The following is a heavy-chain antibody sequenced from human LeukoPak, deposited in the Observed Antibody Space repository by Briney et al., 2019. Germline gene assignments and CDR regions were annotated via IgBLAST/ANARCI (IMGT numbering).Heavy chain of an antibody. CDR2: ISSSSSTI. CDR1: GFTFSSYS. V-gene: IGHV3-48*04. D-gene: IGHD3-22*01. J-gene: IGHJ4*02. Sequence: SGGSLRLSCAASGFTFSSYSMNWVRQAPGKGLEWVSYISSSSSTIYYADSVKGRFTISRDNAKNSLYLQMNSLRAEDTAVYYCARVQRSRDSSAGQDYWGQGTLVIVSS. CDR3: ARVQRSRDSSAGQDY.